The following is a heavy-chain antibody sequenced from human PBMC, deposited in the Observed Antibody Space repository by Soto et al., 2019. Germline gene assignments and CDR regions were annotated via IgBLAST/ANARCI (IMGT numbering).Heavy chain of an antibody. CDR1: GYTFTGYY. V-gene: IGHV1-2*02. Sequence: ASVKVSCKASGYTFTGYYMHWVRQAPGQGLEWMGWINPNSGGTNYAQKFQGRVTMTRDTSISTAYMELSRLRSDDTAVYYCARGTNILRYYGSGSYYLDYWGQRTLVTVSX. CDR3: ARGTNILRYYGSGSYYLDY. J-gene: IGHJ4*02. CDR2: INPNSGGT. D-gene: IGHD3-10*01.